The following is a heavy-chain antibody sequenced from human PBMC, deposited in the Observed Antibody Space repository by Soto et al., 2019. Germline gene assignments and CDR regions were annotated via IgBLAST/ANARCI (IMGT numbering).Heavy chain of an antibody. D-gene: IGHD4-17*01. Sequence: GASVKVSCKASGYTFTSYDINWVRQATGQGLEWMGWMNPNSGNTGYAQKFQGRVTMTRNTSISTAYMELGSLRSEDTAVYYCARGFKKVTRRGEDAFDIWGQGTMVTVSS. V-gene: IGHV1-8*01. J-gene: IGHJ3*02. CDR1: GYTFTSYD. CDR2: MNPNSGNT. CDR3: ARGFKKVTRRGEDAFDI.